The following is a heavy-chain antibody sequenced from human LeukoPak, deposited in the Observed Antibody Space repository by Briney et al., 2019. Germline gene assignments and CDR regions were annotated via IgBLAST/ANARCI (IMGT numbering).Heavy chain of an antibody. CDR3: ARVITVYNDYEEVAEYFQH. J-gene: IGHJ1*01. V-gene: IGHV1-2*02. Sequence: ASVKVSCKASGYTFTGYYMHWVRQAPGQGLEWMGWINPNSGGTNYAQKFQGRVTMTRDTSISTAYMELSRLRSDDTAVYYCARVITVYNDYEEVAEYFQHWGQGTLVIVSS. D-gene: IGHD4-17*01. CDR1: GYTFTGYY. CDR2: INPNSGGT.